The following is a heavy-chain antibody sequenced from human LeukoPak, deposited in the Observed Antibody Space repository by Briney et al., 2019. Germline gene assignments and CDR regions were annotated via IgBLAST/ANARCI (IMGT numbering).Heavy chain of an antibody. D-gene: IGHD5-12*01. J-gene: IGHJ4*02. CDR3: AREGTITAYNFDY. Sequence: GSLRLSCAASGFTFSNYWMSWVRQAPGKGLEWVANMKYDGSEKYYVDSVRGRFTISRDNAENSLFLQMNSLRAGDTAVYYCAREGTITAYNFDYWGQGTPVTVSS. CDR2: MKYDGSEK. V-gene: IGHV3-7*05. CDR1: GFTFSNYW.